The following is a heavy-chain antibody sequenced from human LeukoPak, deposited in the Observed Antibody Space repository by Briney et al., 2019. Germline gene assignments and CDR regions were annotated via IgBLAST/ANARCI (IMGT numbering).Heavy chain of an antibody. CDR1: GGSIGSYY. V-gene: IGHV4-59*08. CDR3: ARHGGSGTYYNWFDP. J-gene: IGHJ5*02. D-gene: IGHD3-10*01. CDR2: IYYSGST. Sequence: PSETLSLTCTVSGGSIGSYYWSWIRQPPGKGLEWIGYIYYSGSTNYNPSLKSRVSISVDTSKNQFSLKLSSVTAADTAVCYCARHGGSGTYYNWFDPWGQGTLVTVSS.